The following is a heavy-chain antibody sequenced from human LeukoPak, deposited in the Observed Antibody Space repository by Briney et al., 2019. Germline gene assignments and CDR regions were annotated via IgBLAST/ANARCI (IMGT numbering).Heavy chain of an antibody. CDR1: GGSISSYY. CDR2: IYTSRST. CDR3: ARGLPGYDFWSGYYNWFDP. Sequence: SETLSLTCTVSGGSISSYYWSWIRQPAGKGLEWIGRIYTSRSTNYNPSLKSRVTMSVDTSKNQFSLKLSSVTAADTAVYYCARGLPGYDFWSGYYNWFDPWGQGTLVTVSS. J-gene: IGHJ5*02. D-gene: IGHD3-3*01. V-gene: IGHV4-4*07.